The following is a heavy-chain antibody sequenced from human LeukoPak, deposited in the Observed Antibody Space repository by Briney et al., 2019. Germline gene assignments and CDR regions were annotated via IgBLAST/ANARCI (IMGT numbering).Heavy chain of an antibody. J-gene: IGHJ6*02. Sequence: ASVTVSFTSSGYTFTSYYMHWVRQAPGQGLEWMGWINPDSGGTNYVQKFQGRVTMTRDTSISTAYMELSRLRSDDTAVYYCARDQGLTAPLPYGLDVWGQGTTVIVSS. V-gene: IGHV1-2*02. D-gene: IGHD5-18*01. CDR1: GYTFTSYY. CDR2: INPDSGGT. CDR3: ARDQGLTAPLPYGLDV.